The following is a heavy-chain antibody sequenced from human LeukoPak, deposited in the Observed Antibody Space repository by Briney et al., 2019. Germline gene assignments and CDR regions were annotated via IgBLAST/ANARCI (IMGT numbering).Heavy chain of an antibody. Sequence: PSETLSLTCSVSGGSISDYYWSWIRQPPGKGLEWIGYIYYSGSTNYNPSLKSRVTISVDTSKNQFSLKLTSVTAADTAMYYCASYSSSASWDYWGQGTLVTVSS. V-gene: IGHV4-59*08. CDR3: ASYSSSASWDY. J-gene: IGHJ4*02. D-gene: IGHD6-19*01. CDR2: IYYSGST. CDR1: GGSISDYY.